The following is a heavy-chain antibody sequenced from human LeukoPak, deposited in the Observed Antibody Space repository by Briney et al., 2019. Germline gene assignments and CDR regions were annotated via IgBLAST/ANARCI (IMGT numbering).Heavy chain of an antibody. V-gene: IGHV4-34*01. Sequence: SETLSLTCAVCGGSFSGYYWSWIRQPPGKGLEWIGEINHSGSTNYNPSLKSRVTISVDTSKNQFSLKLSSVTAADTAVYYCARQSVTAKSFDYWGQGTLVTVSS. CDR3: ARQSVTAKSFDY. CDR1: GGSFSGYY. D-gene: IGHD1-14*01. J-gene: IGHJ4*02. CDR2: INHSGST.